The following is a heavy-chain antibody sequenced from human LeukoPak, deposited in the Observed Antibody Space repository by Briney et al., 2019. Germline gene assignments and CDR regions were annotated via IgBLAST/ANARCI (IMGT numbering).Heavy chain of an antibody. CDR3: ARVVLRFLEWSETNWFDP. CDR1: GFTFSSYG. V-gene: IGHV3-30*02. D-gene: IGHD3-3*01. Sequence: GGSLRLSRAASGFTFSSYGMHWVRQAPGKGLEWVAFIRYDGSNKYYADSVKGRFTISRDNSKNTLYLQMNSLRVEDTAVYYCARVVLRFLEWSETNWFDPWGQGTLVTVSS. J-gene: IGHJ5*02. CDR2: IRYDGSNK.